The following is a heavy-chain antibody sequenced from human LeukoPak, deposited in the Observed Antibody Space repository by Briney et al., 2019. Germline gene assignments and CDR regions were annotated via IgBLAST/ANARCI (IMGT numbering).Heavy chain of an antibody. CDR3: AKDLVGYYGSGSFDY. CDR2: IRYDGSNK. V-gene: IGHV3-30*02. D-gene: IGHD3-10*01. Sequence: GGSLRLSFAAPGFTFSSYGMHWARQAPGKGLGGGAFIRYDGSNKYYADSVKGRFTISRDNSKNALYLQMNSLRAEDTAVYYCAKDLVGYYGSGSFDYWGQGTLVTVSS. J-gene: IGHJ4*02. CDR1: GFTFSSYG.